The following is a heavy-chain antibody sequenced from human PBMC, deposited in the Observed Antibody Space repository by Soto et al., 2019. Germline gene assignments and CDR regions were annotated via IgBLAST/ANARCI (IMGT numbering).Heavy chain of an antibody. CDR1: GFTFSSYA. CDR2: ISGSGGST. V-gene: IGHV3-23*01. D-gene: IGHD3-22*01. CDR3: AKSLGDYYDSRSLRYYYYGMDV. J-gene: IGHJ6*02. Sequence: GGSLRLSCAASGFTFSSYAMSWVRQAPGKGLEWVSAISGSGGSTYYADSVKGRFTISRDNSKNTLYLQMNSLRAEDTAVYYCAKSLGDYYDSRSLRYYYYGMDVWGQGTTVTVSS.